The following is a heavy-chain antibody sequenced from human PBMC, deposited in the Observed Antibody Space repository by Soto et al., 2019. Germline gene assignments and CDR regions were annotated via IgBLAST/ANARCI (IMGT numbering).Heavy chain of an antibody. CDR2: INHSGRV. J-gene: IGHJ5*01. CDR3: STRAYDTNGYYRFDP. Sequence: SETLSLSCAVYGVSFSCYYLSWIRPSPGKGLEWIGDINHSGRVNYSPSLKSRVTISLDTSKNQFSLTLSAVTAADTAMYYCSTRAYDTNGYYRFDPWGQGTLVTVSS. V-gene: IGHV4-34*01. CDR1: GVSFSCYY. D-gene: IGHD3-22*01.